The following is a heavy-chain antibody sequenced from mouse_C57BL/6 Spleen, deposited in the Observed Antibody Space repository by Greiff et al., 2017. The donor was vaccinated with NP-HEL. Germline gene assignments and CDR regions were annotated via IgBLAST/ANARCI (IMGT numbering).Heavy chain of an antibody. CDR1: GYTFTSYW. CDR3: ARGGGYDYDAGDY. J-gene: IGHJ2*01. Sequence: QVQLQQPGAELVKPGASVKLSCKASGYTFTSYWMQWVKQRPGQGLEWIGEIDPSDSYTNYNQKFKGKATLTVDTSSSTAYMQLSSLTSEDSAVYYCARGGGYDYDAGDYWGQGTTLTVSS. CDR2: IDPSDSYT. V-gene: IGHV1-50*01. D-gene: IGHD2-4*01.